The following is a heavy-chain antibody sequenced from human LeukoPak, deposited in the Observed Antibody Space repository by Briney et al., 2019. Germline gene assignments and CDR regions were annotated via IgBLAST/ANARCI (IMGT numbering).Heavy chain of an antibody. Sequence: SETLSLTCTVSGGSISSGGYYWSWIRQHPGKGLEWIGYIYYSGSTYYNPSLKSRVTISVDTSKNQFSLKLSSVTAADTAVYYCARVLGAVALAAFDYWGQGTLVTVSS. D-gene: IGHD6-19*01. CDR2: IYYSGST. CDR3: ARVLGAVALAAFDY. V-gene: IGHV4-31*03. J-gene: IGHJ4*02. CDR1: GGSISSGGYY.